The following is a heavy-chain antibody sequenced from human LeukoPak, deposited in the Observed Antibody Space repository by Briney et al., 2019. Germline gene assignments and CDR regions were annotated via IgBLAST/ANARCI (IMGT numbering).Heavy chain of an antibody. J-gene: IGHJ4*02. CDR1: GGTFSSYA. CDR3: ARDPSSRRWLPLDY. D-gene: IGHD4-23*01. CDR2: ISAYNGNT. V-gene: IGHV1-18*01. Sequence: GSSVKVSCKASGGTFSSYAISWVRQAPGQGLEWMGWISAYNGNTNYAQKLQGRVTMTTDTSTSTAYMELRSLRSDDTAVYYCARDPSSRRWLPLDYWGQGTLVTVSS.